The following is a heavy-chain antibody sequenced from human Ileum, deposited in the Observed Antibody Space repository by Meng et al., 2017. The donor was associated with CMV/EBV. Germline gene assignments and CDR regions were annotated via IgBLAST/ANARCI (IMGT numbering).Heavy chain of an antibody. D-gene: IGHD4-17*01. CDR3: ARGNYGFDY. CDR2: ITDGGDII. CDR1: ELPVEACY. J-gene: IGHJ4*02. Sequence: VGCAAYELPVEACYMAWVRQAPGKGLGWVAYITDGGDIIYYADSVEGRFTIARENAKSSLYLEINSLRAEDTAVYYCARGNYGFDYWGQGTLVTVSS. V-gene: IGHV3-11*01.